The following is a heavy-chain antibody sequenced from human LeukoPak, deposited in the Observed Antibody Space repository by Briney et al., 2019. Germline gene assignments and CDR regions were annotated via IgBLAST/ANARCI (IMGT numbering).Heavy chain of an antibody. Sequence: GGSLRLSCAASGFTFSRYWMSWVRQAPGKGLEWVANINEDGSHKEHMDSVEGRFTISRDNAKNSLYLQMNSLRVEDTAIYYXXRDEKKRGGDYWGQGTLVTVSS. CDR2: INEDGSHK. V-gene: IGHV3-7*01. J-gene: IGHJ4*02. CDR3: XRDEKKRGGDY. CDR1: GFTFSRYW. D-gene: IGHD3-16*01.